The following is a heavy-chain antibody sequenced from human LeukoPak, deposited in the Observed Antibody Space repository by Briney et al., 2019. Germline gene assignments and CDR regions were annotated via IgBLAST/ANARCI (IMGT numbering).Heavy chain of an antibody. Sequence: RESGPALVKPTQTLTLTCTFSGFSLGTSGMCVSWIRQPPGKALEWLALIDWDDDKYYSTSLKTRLTISKDTSKNQVVLTMTNMDPVDTATYYCARSITMVRGVSNWFDPWGQGTLVTVSS. D-gene: IGHD3-10*01. V-gene: IGHV2-70*01. J-gene: IGHJ5*02. CDR2: IDWDDDK. CDR1: GFSLGTSGMC. CDR3: ARSITMVRGVSNWFDP.